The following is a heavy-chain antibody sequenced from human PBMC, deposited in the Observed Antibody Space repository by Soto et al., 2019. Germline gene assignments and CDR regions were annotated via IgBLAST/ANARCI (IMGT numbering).Heavy chain of an antibody. CDR1: GFTFSSYA. Sequence: PGGSLRLSCAASGFTFSSYAMSWVRQAPGKGLEWVSAISGSGGSTYYADSVKGRPTISTNHSTSTMYLQTTSLTVADPDVYDCAKEIGSTWSWAYWGQGTPVTVS. D-gene: IGHD6-13*01. CDR2: ISGSGGST. V-gene: IGHV3-23*01. CDR3: AKEIGSTWSWAY. J-gene: IGHJ4*02.